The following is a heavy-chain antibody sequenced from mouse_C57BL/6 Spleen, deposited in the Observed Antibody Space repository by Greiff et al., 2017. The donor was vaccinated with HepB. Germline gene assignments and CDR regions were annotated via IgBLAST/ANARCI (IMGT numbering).Heavy chain of an antibody. V-gene: IGHV1-69*01. CDR2: IDPSDSYT. CDR3: ARRRDSSGYWFAY. CDR1: GYTFTSYW. J-gene: IGHJ3*01. D-gene: IGHD3-2*02. Sequence: QVQLQQSGAELVMPGASVKLSCKASGYTFTSYWMHWVKQRPGQGLEWIGEIDPSDSYTNYNQKFKGKSTLTVDKSSSTAYMQLSSLTSEDSAVYYCARRRDSSGYWFAYWGQGTLVTVSA.